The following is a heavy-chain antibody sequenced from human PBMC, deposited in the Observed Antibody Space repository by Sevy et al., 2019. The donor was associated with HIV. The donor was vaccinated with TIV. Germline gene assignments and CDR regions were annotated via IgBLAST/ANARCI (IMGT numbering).Heavy chain of an antibody. CDR3: AREGCTKPHDY. CDR1: GFTFSKYS. J-gene: IGHJ4*02. Sequence: GGSLRLSCAASGFTFSKYSMSWIRQTPGKGLEWVSTFSFGCGKINYAASVKGRFSISRDASRNTFYLQMNSLRADDTAIYYCAREGCTKPHDYWGQGTVVTVSS. V-gene: IGHV3-23*01. CDR2: FSFGCGKI. D-gene: IGHD2-8*01.